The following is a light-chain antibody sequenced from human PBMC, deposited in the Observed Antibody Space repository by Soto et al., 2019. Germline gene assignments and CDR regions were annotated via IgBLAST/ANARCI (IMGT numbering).Light chain of an antibody. CDR2: EVS. J-gene: IGLJ2*01. CDR3: SSYTISSTLVL. Sequence: QSALTQPVSVSGSPGQSITISCTGTSSDIGTYKYVSWYQQHPGKAPKLMIYEVSNRPSGVSNRFSGSKSGNTASLTISGLQAEDEADYYCSSYTISSTLVLFGGGTKVTVL. V-gene: IGLV2-14*01. CDR1: SSDIGTYKY.